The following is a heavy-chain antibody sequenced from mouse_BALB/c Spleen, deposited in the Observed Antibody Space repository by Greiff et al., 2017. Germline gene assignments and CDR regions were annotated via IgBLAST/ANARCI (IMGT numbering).Heavy chain of an antibody. V-gene: IGHV5-6-5*01. J-gene: IGHJ2*01. CDR1: GFTFSSYA. CDR3: ARDDYDFDY. Sequence: EVKLMESGGGLVKPGGSLKLSCAASGFTFSSYAMSWVRQTPEKRLEWVASISSGGSTYYPDSVKGRFTISRDNARNILYLQMSSLSSEDTAMYYCARDDYDFDYWGQGTTLTVSS. D-gene: IGHD2-4*01. CDR2: ISSGGST.